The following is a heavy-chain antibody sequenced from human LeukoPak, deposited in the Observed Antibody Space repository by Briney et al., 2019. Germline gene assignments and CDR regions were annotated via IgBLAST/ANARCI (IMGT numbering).Heavy chain of an antibody. Sequence: PGGSLRLSCAASGFPFAPFWMTWVRQAPGKGPEFVATMNRDGSEVAYGNSVRGRFTISRDNAKNSLFLQMNSLRVEDTAVYYCARFETVSANMFEPWGQGTLVTVSS. J-gene: IGHJ5*02. V-gene: IGHV3-7*02. CDR3: ARFETVSANMFEP. CDR2: MNRDGSEV. D-gene: IGHD5/OR15-5a*01. CDR1: GFPFAPFW.